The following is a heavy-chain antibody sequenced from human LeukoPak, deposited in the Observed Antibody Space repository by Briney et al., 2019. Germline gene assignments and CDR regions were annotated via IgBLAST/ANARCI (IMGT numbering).Heavy chain of an antibody. CDR3: ARDPSGGGIYYYYYYMDV. CDR2: INPSGGST. Sequence: ASVKVSCKASGYTSTSYYMHWVRQAPGQGLEWMGIINPSGGSTSYAQKFQGRVTMTRDMSTSTVYMELSSLRSEDTAVYYCARDPSGGGIYYYYYYMDVWGKGTTVTVSS. J-gene: IGHJ6*03. CDR1: GYTSTSYY. D-gene: IGHD3-16*01. V-gene: IGHV1-46*01.